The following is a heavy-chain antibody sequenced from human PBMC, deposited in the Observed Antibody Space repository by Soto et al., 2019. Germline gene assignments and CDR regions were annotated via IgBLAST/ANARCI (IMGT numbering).Heavy chain of an antibody. CDR3: ARSKGFMKFDP. Sequence: SETLSLTCSVSGGSISSSYWNWIRQPAGKGLEWIGRFYTTGRASYNPSLKGRLTLSGDTSKNQFSLKLSSVTAADTAVYYCARSKGFMKFDPWGQGTLVTVSS. CDR2: FYTTGRA. CDR1: GGSISSSY. D-gene: IGHD3-16*01. V-gene: IGHV4-4*07. J-gene: IGHJ5*02.